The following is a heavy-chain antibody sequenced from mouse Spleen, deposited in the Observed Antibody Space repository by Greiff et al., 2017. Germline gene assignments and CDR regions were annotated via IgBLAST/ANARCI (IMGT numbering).Heavy chain of an antibody. CDR3: ARYEGLRPFAY. V-gene: IGHV1-18*01. D-gene: IGHD2-4*01. J-gene: IGHJ3*01. Sequence: VHVKQSGPELVKPGASVKIPCKASGYTFTDYNMDWVKQSHGKSLEWIGDINPNNGCTIYNQKFKGKATLTVDKSSSTAYMELRSLTSEDTAVYYCARYEGLRPFAYWGQGTLVTVSA. CDR2: INPNNGCT. CDR1: GYTFTDYN.